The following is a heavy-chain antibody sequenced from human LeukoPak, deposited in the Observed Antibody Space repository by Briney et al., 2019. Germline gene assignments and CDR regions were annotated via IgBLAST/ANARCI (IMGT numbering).Heavy chain of an antibody. J-gene: IGHJ4*02. D-gene: IGHD1-26*01. CDR2: IYSGGST. Sequence: GGSLRLSCAASGFTVSSNYMSWVRQAPGKGLEWVSVIYSGGSTYYADSVKGRFTISRDNSKNTLYLQMNSLRAEDTAVYYCARGFGGSYYSYFDYWGQGTLVTVSS. CDR1: GFTVSSNY. CDR3: ARGFGGSYYSYFDY. V-gene: IGHV3-66*01.